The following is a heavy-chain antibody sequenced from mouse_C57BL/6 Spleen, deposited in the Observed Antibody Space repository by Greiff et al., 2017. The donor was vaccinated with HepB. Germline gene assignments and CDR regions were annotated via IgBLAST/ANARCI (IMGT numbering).Heavy chain of an antibody. Sequence: QVQLQQPGAELVRPGSSVKLSCKASGYTFTSYWMDWVKQRPGQGLEWIGNIYPSDSETHYNQKFKDKATLTVDKSSSTAYMQLSSLTSEESAVYYCAKRRYYGSSMYYFDYWGQGATLTVSS. CDR1: GYTFTSYW. CDR2: IYPSDSET. D-gene: IGHD1-1*01. V-gene: IGHV1-61*01. J-gene: IGHJ2*01. CDR3: AKRRYYGSSMYYFDY.